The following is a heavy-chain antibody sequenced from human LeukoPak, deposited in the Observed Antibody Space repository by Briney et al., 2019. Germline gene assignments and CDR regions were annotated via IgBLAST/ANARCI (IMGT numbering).Heavy chain of an antibody. V-gene: IGHV1-46*01. J-gene: IGHJ6*03. CDR3: ARPPLPTYGEPTYDYMDV. Sequence: ASVKVCCKASGYTFTSYYMHWVRQPPGQGIEWMGIINPSGGSTSYAPKFQGRVTMTRDTSTSTVYMELSSLRSEDTAVYYCARPPLPTYGEPTYDYMDVWGKGTTVTVSS. CDR2: INPSGGST. D-gene: IGHD3-10*01. CDR1: GYTFTSYY.